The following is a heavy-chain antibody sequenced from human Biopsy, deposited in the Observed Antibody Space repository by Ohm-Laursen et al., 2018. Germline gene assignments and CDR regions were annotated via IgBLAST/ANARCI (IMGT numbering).Heavy chain of an antibody. Sequence: SSVKVSCKVSGGTSNSFAISWVRQAPGQGLEWTGRIIPMVGTVNYAHKFQGRVTITADKYRRTAYMEVSSLRSEDTAVYYCARDGYDTGGYYYVDWGQGTLVTVSS. J-gene: IGHJ4*02. D-gene: IGHD3-22*01. V-gene: IGHV1-69*04. CDR1: GGTSNSFA. CDR2: IIPMVGTV. CDR3: ARDGYDTGGYYYVD.